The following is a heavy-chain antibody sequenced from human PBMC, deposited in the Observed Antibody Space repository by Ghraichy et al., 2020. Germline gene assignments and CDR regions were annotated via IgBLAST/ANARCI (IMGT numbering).Heavy chain of an antibody. Sequence: SETLSLTCTVSGGSISSYYWSWIRQPPGKGLEWIGYIYYSGSTNYNPSLKSRVTISVDTSKNQFSLKLSSVTAADTAVYYCAREPPTDYVFDYWGQGTLVTVSS. J-gene: IGHJ4*02. CDR2: IYYSGST. CDR1: GGSISSYY. CDR3: AREPPTDYVFDY. V-gene: IGHV4-59*01. D-gene: IGHD4-17*01.